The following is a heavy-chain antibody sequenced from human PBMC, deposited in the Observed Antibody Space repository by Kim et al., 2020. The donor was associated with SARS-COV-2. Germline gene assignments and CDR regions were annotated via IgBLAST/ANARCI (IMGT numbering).Heavy chain of an antibody. D-gene: IGHD4-17*01. Sequence: GGSLRLSCEVSGFSVSRYWMTWVRQGPGKGLESVANINPDGSDKYYVDSVKGRFTISKDNAKNSLYLQLNSLRAEDTAVYYCASRYGDYEYRVVWGQGTLVTVSS. J-gene: IGHJ4*02. CDR3: ASRYGDYEYRVV. V-gene: IGHV3-7*01. CDR2: INPDGSDK. CDR1: GFSVSRYW.